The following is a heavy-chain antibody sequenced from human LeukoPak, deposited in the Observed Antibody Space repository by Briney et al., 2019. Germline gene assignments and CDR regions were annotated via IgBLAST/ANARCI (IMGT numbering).Heavy chain of an antibody. V-gene: IGHV3-48*01. CDR3: ARDPSGGTRHDF. Sequence: GGSLRLSCAASGFTVSSNYMSWVRQAPGKRLEWVSYISSSSGTIYYADSVKGRFTISRDNAKNSLYLQMNSLRAGDTAVYYCARDPSGGTRHDFWGQGTLVTVSS. J-gene: IGHJ4*02. D-gene: IGHD3-16*01. CDR1: GFTVSSNY. CDR2: ISSSSGTI.